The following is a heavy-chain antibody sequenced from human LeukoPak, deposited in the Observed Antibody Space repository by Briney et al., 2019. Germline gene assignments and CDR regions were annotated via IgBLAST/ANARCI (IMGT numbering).Heavy chain of an antibody. CDR1: GFTFSSYE. Sequence: GGSLRLSCAASGFTFSSYEMNWVRQAPGKGLEWVANIKQDGSEKYYVDSVKGRFSISRDNAKNSLYLQMNSLRAEDTSVYYCARGGSGYDWLVDYWGQGTLVTVSS. CDR3: ARGGSGYDWLVDY. J-gene: IGHJ4*02. V-gene: IGHV3-7*01. D-gene: IGHD5-12*01. CDR2: IKQDGSEK.